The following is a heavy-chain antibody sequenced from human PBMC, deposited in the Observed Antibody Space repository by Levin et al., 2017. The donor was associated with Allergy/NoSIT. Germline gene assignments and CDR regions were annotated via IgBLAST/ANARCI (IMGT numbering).Heavy chain of an antibody. CDR3: ARAGYFAGVWYYSYYMDV. D-gene: IGHD3-9*01. CDR2: INPSGGST. V-gene: IGHV1-46*01. Sequence: ASVKVSCKASGYTFTSYYMHWVRQAPGQGLEWMGIINPSGGSTSYAQKFQGRVTMTRDTSTSTVYMELSSLRCEDTAVYYCARAGYFAGVWYYSYYMDVWAKGPRSPSP. J-gene: IGHJ6*03. CDR1: GYTFTSYY.